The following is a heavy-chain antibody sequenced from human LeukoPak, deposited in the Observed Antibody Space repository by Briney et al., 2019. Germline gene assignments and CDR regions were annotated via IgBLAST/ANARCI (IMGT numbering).Heavy chain of an antibody. J-gene: IGHJ4*02. CDR3: ARDLRSGGSCYFDY. Sequence: GGSLRLSCAASGFTFSSYEMNWVRQAPGKGLEWVSYISSSGSTIYYADSVKGGFTISRENAKNSLYLQMNSLRAEDTAVYYCARDLRSGGSCYFDYWGQGTLVTVSS. CDR2: ISSSGSTI. V-gene: IGHV3-48*03. CDR1: GFTFSSYE. D-gene: IGHD2-15*01.